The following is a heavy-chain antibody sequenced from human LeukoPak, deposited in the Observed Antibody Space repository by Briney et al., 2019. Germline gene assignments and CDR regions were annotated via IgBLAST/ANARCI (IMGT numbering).Heavy chain of an antibody. CDR2: IYYSGST. CDR3: ARHGENDAEMATIDY. Sequence: PSETLSLTCTVSGGSISSSSYYWGWIRQPPGKGLEWIGSIYYSGSTYYNPSLKSRVTISVDTSKNQFSLKLSSVTAADTAVYYCARHGENDAEMATIDYWGQGTLVTVSS. D-gene: IGHD5-24*01. J-gene: IGHJ4*02. V-gene: IGHV4-39*01. CDR1: GGSISSSSYY.